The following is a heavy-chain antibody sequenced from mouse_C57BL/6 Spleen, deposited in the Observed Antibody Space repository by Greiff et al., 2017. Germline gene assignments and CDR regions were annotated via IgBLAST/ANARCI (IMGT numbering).Heavy chain of an antibody. V-gene: IGHV1-26*01. CDR1: GYTFTDYY. D-gene: IGHD1-1*01. CDR2: INPNNGGT. CDR3: ARRSYYYGSPRVAWFAY. Sequence: EVQLQQSGPELVKPGASVKISCKASGYTFTDYYMNWVKQSHGKSLERIGDINPNNGGTSYNQKFKGKATLTVDKSSSTAYMELRSLTSEDSAVYYGARRSYYYGSPRVAWFAYWGQGTLVTVSA. J-gene: IGHJ3*01.